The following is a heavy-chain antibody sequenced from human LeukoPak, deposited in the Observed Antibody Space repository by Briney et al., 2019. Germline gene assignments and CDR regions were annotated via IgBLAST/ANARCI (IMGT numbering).Heavy chain of an antibody. V-gene: IGHV3-11*01. CDR2: ISSSGTSI. CDR3: ARAYVGSYFDY. Sequence: AGSLRLSCAASGFTFSDYSMSWIRKAPGKGQEWVSYISSSGTSIYYADSVKGRFTISRDNAKNSLYLQMNSLRAEDTAVYYCARAYVGSYFDYWGQGTLVTVSS. CDR1: GFTFSDYS. D-gene: IGHD2-15*01. J-gene: IGHJ4*02.